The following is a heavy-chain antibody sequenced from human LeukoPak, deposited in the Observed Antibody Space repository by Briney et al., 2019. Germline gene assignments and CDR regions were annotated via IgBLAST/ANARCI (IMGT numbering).Heavy chain of an antibody. D-gene: IGHD5-12*01. J-gene: IGHJ2*01. CDR3: AKDLISGYDFGYFDL. Sequence: GGSLRLSCAASGFTFDDYAMHWVRQAPGEGLEWVSGISWNSGSIGYADSVKGRFTISRDNAKNSLYLQMNSLRAEDTALYYCAKDLISGYDFGYFDLWGRGTLVTVSS. V-gene: IGHV3-9*01. CDR1: GFTFDDYA. CDR2: ISWNSGSI.